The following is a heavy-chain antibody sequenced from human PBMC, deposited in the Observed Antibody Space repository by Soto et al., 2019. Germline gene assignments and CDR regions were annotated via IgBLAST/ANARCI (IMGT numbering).Heavy chain of an antibody. Sequence: GESLKISCKGSGHSFTSYWISWVRQMPGKGLEWMGRIDPSDSYTNYSPSFQGHVTISADKSISTAYLQWSSLKASDTAMYYCARRSSSWVYYFDYWGQGTLVTVSS. J-gene: IGHJ4*02. D-gene: IGHD6-13*01. V-gene: IGHV5-10-1*01. CDR1: GHSFTSYW. CDR3: ARRSSSWVYYFDY. CDR2: IDPSDSYT.